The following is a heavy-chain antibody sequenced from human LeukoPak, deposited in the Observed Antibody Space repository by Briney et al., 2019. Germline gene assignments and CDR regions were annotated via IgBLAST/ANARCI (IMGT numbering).Heavy chain of an antibody. V-gene: IGHV3-13*01. CDR2: IGTAGDT. CDR3: ARVSRGYSYGYEAQYYFDY. D-gene: IGHD5-18*01. Sequence: GGSPRLSCAASGFTFNTYAMSWVRQATGKGLEWVSAIGTAGDTYYPGSVKGRFTISRENAKNSLYLQMNSLRAGDTAVYYCARVSRGYSYGYEAQYYFDYWGQGTLVTVSS. J-gene: IGHJ4*02. CDR1: GFTFNTYA.